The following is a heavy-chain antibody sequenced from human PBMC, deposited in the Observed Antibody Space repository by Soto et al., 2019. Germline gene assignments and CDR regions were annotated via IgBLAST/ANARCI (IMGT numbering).Heavy chain of an antibody. CDR3: TSTSIYYDILTGYYSGYFDL. J-gene: IGHJ2*01. V-gene: IGHV3-73*02. CDR1: GFTFSGSA. CDR2: IRSKANSYAT. D-gene: IGHD3-9*01. Sequence: EVQLVESGGGLVQPGGSLKLSCAASGFTFSGSAMHWVRQASGKGLEWVGRIRSKANSYATAYAASVKGRFTISRDDSKNTAYLQMNSLKTEDTAVYYCTSTSIYYDILTGYYSGYFDLWGRGTLVTVSS.